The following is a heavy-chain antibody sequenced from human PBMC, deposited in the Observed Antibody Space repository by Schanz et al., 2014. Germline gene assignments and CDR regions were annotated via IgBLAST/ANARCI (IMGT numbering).Heavy chain of an antibody. CDR1: GGTFNSYT. Sequence: QVQLVQSGAEVKKPGSSMKVSCKASGGTFNSYTINWVRQAPGQGLEWMGRIIPILGIANYAQKFQGRVTITADRSTSTAYMVLSSLRSEDTAVYYCARGYGDSPTEFCGEGTLVTVSS. V-gene: IGHV1-69*02. CDR2: IIPILGIA. CDR3: ARGYGDSPTEF. J-gene: IGHJ4*02. D-gene: IGHD4-17*01.